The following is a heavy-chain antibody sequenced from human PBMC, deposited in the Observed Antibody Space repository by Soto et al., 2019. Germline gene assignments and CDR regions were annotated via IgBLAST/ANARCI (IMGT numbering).Heavy chain of an antibody. CDR2: IYWDDSK. J-gene: IGHJ4*02. CDR1: GFSLPTDRVG. Sequence: QITLKESGPTLVKPTQTLTLTCTFSGFSLPTDRVGVGWIRQPPGKALEWLAVIYWDDSKTYRPSLTSRLTITKDTSKTQVALTMTDMDPVDTATYYCAHAYGGRSLYWGQGTLVTVSS. CDR3: AHAYGGRSLY. D-gene: IGHD1-26*01. V-gene: IGHV2-5*02.